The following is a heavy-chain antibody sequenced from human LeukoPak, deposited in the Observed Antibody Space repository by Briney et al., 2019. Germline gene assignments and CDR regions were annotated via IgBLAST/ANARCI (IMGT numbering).Heavy chain of an antibody. D-gene: IGHD1-26*01. J-gene: IGHJ4*02. CDR1: GFTFSSYW. Sequence: GGSLRLSCAASGFTFSSYWMSWVRQAPGKGLEWVANIKQDGREKYYVDSVKGRFTISRDNAKNSSYLQMNSLRAEDTAVYYCARVRGSYYADYWGQGTLVTVSS. CDR2: IKQDGREK. V-gene: IGHV3-7*03. CDR3: ARVRGSYYADY.